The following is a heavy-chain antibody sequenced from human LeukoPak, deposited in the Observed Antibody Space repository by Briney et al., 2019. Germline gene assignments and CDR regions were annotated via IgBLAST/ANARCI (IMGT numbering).Heavy chain of an antibody. CDR1: GFTVSSNF. CDR2: IYSGGTT. Sequence: GGSLRLSCAASGFTVSSNFMSWVRQAPGKGLEWVSVIYSGGTTYYADSVKGRFTISRDNSKNALYLQTSSLRAEDTAVYYCARGKSGYAFDYWGQGTLVTVSS. CDR3: ARGKSGYAFDY. V-gene: IGHV3-53*01. D-gene: IGHD5-12*01. J-gene: IGHJ4*02.